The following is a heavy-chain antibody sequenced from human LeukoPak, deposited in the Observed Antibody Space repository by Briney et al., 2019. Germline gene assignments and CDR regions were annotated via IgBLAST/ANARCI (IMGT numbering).Heavy chain of an antibody. D-gene: IGHD6-6*01. V-gene: IGHV4-34*01. CDR2: INHSGST. Sequence: SETLSLTCAVYGVSFSGYYWSWIRQPPGKGLEWVGEINHSGSTNYNPSLKSRVTISVDTSKNQFSLKLSSVTAADTAVYYCARVAARPRRYFDYWGQGTLVTVSS. CDR3: ARVAARPRRYFDY. CDR1: GVSFSGYY. J-gene: IGHJ4*02.